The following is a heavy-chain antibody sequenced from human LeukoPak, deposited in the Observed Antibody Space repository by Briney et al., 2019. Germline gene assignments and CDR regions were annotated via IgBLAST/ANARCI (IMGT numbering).Heavy chain of an antibody. Sequence: GGSLRLSCAASGFTFSSYGMHWVRQAPGKGLEWVAVISYDGSNKYYADSVKGRFTIPRDNSKNTLYLQMNSLRAEDTAVYYCATYRQVLLPFESWGQGTLVTVSS. J-gene: IGHJ4*02. CDR1: GFTFSSYG. CDR2: ISYDGSNK. D-gene: IGHD2-8*02. CDR3: ATYRQVLLPFES. V-gene: IGHV3-30*03.